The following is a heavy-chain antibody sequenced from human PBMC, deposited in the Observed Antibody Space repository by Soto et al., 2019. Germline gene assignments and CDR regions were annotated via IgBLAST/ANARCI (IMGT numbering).Heavy chain of an antibody. V-gene: IGHV3-23*01. CDR1: GFTFINYA. CDR3: ATKVLGSTSRPDWWYFDL. D-gene: IGHD2-2*01. J-gene: IGHJ2*01. Sequence: EVQLLESGGGLVQPGGSLRLSCVGSGFTFINYAMNWVRQTPGKGLEWVSGISGGGDRTFDADSVKGRFTISRDNSKNTVNLQMNSLRADDTAVYYCATKVLGSTSRPDWWYFDLWGRGTLVTVSS. CDR2: ISGGGDRT.